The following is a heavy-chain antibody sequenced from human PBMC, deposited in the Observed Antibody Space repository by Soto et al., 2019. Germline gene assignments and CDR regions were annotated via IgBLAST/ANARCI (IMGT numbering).Heavy chain of an antibody. V-gene: IGHV3-9*01. CDR1: GFTFDDYA. J-gene: IGHJ6*02. Sequence: EMQLVESGGGLVQPGMSLRLSCAASGFTFDDYAMYWVRQVPGKGLEWVPGISWNSGRIGYADSVKGRFTISRDNAKNSLYLQMNSLRPEDTALYSCTKARLWGGDGYNSYYYNAMDVWGQGTTVTVSS. D-gene: IGHD3-16*01. CDR3: TKARLWGGDGYNSYYYNAMDV. CDR2: ISWNSGRI.